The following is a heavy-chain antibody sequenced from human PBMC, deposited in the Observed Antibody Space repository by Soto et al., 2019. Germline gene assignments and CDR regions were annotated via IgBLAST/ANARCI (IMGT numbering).Heavy chain of an antibody. Sequence: QVQLVESGGGMVQPGTSLRLSCAVSGFTFSTYDMHWVRQAPGKGLEWVAVVSYDTAYENYADSVKGRFTISRDNSKNILYLQMNSLRADDTAVYYCAKVSISKSSAVTFDSWGRGTLVTVSS. CDR1: GFTFSTYD. J-gene: IGHJ4*02. D-gene: IGHD2-15*01. V-gene: IGHV3-30*18. CDR2: VSYDTAYE. CDR3: AKVSISKSSAVTFDS.